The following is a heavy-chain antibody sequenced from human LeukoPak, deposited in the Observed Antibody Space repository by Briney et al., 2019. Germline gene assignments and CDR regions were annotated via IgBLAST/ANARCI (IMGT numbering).Heavy chain of an antibody. CDR1: GYSISTGFY. D-gene: IGHD3-10*01. J-gene: IGHJ4*02. CDR3: ARHARVKYYGFADY. Sequence: SETLSLTCTVPGYSISTGFYWGWIRQPPGKGLEWIGEINHSGSTNYNPSLKSRVTISVDTSKNQFSLKLSSVTAADTAVYYCARHARVKYYGFADYWGQGTLVTVSS. CDR2: INHSGST. V-gene: IGHV4-38-2*02.